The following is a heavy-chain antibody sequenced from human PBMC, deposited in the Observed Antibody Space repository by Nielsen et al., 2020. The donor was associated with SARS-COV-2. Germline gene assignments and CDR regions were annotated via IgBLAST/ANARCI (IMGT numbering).Heavy chain of an antibody. D-gene: IGHD1-20*01. CDR1: GYTFTSYY. V-gene: IGHV1-46*01. Sequence: ASVKVSCKASGYTFTSYYTHWVRKAPGQGFEWMGIMNPSSGSTSYAQKFQGRVTMTRDTSTSTVYMELSSLRSEDTAMYYCAREGLTGTTNAYDNWGQGTLVTVSS. CDR2: MNPSSGST. J-gene: IGHJ4*02. CDR3: AREGLTGTTNAYDN.